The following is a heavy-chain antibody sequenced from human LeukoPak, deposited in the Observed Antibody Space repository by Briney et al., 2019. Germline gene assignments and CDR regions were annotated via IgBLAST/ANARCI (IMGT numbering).Heavy chain of an antibody. V-gene: IGHV4-39*07. D-gene: IGHD3-16*02. J-gene: IGHJ4*02. CDR1: GDSISSSNYY. CDR2: INHSGST. Sequence: SETLSLTCTVSGDSISSSNYYWSWIRQPPGKGLEWIGEINHSGSTNYNPSLKSRVTISVDTSKNQFSLKLSSVTAADTAVYYCARGWGYYDYVWGSYRYYFDYWGQGTLVTVSS. CDR3: ARGWGYYDYVWGSYRYYFDY.